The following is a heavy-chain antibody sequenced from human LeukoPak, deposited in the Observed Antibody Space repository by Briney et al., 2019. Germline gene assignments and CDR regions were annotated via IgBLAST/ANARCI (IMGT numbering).Heavy chain of an antibody. CDR2: IYPGDSDT. CDR3: ARASQQLGYCSGGSCYDHPDY. J-gene: IGHJ4*02. D-gene: IGHD2-15*01. V-gene: IGHV5-51*01. Sequence: GESLKISCKGSGYSFTSYWIGWVRQMPGKGLEWMGIIYPGDSDTRYSPSFQGQVTISADKSISTAYLQWSSLKASDTAMYYCARASQQLGYCSGGSCYDHPDYWGQGTLVTVSS. CDR1: GYSFTSYW.